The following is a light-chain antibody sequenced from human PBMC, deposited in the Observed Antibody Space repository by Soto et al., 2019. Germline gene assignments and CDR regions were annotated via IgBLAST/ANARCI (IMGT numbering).Light chain of an antibody. CDR1: QSVSSN. J-gene: IGKJ5*01. CDR2: GAS. CDR3: QQYGSSLIT. Sequence: EIVLTQSPGTLSLSPGERATLSCRASQSVSSNLAWYQQKPGQAPRLLIYGASNRATGIPDRFSGSGSGTDFTLTISRLEPEDFAVYYCQQYGSSLITFGQGTRLEIK. V-gene: IGKV3-20*01.